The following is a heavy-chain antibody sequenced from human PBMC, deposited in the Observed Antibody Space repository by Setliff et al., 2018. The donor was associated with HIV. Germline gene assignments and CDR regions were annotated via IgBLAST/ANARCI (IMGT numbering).Heavy chain of an antibody. CDR2: IYYRGST. Sequence: PSETLSLTCTVSGGSISSSSYYWGWIRQPPGKGLEWIGSIYYRGSTYYNPSLTSRVTMSTDTPNNRFALRLTSVTAADTAVYYCAKRAVQDGTVTSSNWFESWGQGTLVTVSS. V-gene: IGHV4-39*01. CDR1: GGSISSSSYY. D-gene: IGHD1-7*01. J-gene: IGHJ5*01. CDR3: AKRAVQDGTVTSSNWFES.